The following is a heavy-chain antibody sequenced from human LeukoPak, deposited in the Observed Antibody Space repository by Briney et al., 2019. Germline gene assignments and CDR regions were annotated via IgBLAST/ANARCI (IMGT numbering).Heavy chain of an antibody. J-gene: IGHJ4*02. CDR2: INPSGGST. D-gene: IGHD3-22*01. CDR1: GYTFTTYY. Sequence: ASVKVSCKASGYTFTTYYIHWVRQAPGQGLEWMGIINPSGGSTSYAQKFQGRVTMTRDTSISTAYMELSRLRSDDTAVYYCARDSEPYYYDSSGYWPYFDYWGQGTLVTVSS. CDR3: ARDSEPYYYDSSGYWPYFDY. V-gene: IGHV1-46*01.